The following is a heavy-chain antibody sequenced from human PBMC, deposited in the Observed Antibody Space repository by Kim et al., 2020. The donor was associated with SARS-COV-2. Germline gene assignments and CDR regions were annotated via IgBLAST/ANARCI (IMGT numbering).Heavy chain of an antibody. CDR3: ARDSARGGSGSSGYDYVGYYYYYYMDV. D-gene: IGHD5-12*01. CDR1: GFTFSDYY. V-gene: IGHV3-30-3*01. Sequence: GGSLRLSCAASGFTFSDYYMSWIRQAPGKGLEWVAVISYDGSNKYYADSVKGRFTISRDNSKNTLYLQMNSLRAEDTAVYYCARDSARGGSGSSGYDYVGYYYYYYMDVWGKGTTVTVSS. CDR2: ISYDGSNK. J-gene: IGHJ6*03.